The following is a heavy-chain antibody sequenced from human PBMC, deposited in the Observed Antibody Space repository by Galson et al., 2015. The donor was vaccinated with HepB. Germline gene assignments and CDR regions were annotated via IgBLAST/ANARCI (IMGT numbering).Heavy chain of an antibody. V-gene: IGHV3-23*01. Sequence: SLRLSCAASGFTFSSYSMTWVRQAPGQGLEWVSAITGSGGGGCSTYYADSVKGRFTITRDNSKNMLFLQMNSLRAEDTAVYYCSKAPFESSSGSYSGPFDNWGQGALVTVSS. J-gene: IGHJ4*02. CDR2: ITGSGGGGCST. D-gene: IGHD6-19*01. CDR1: GFTFSSYS. CDR3: SKAPFESSSGSYSGPFDN.